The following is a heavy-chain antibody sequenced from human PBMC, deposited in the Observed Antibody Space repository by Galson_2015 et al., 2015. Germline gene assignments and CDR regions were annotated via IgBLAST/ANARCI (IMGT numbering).Heavy chain of an antibody. CDR3: ARAGNYYDSSGYSGY. CDR2: ISAYNGNT. Sequence: CKASGYTFTSYGISWVRQAPGQGLEWMGWISAYNGNTNYAQKLQGRVTMTTDTSTSTAYMELRSLRSDDTAVYYCARAGNYYDSSGYSGYWGQGTLVTVSS. CDR1: GYTFTSYG. J-gene: IGHJ4*02. D-gene: IGHD3-22*01. V-gene: IGHV1-18*01.